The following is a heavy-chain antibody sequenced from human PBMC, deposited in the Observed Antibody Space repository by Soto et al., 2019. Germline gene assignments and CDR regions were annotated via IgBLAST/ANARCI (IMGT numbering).Heavy chain of an antibody. CDR3: AKVYDSRHRKEAFLDY. CDR1: GFTFSSYA. CDR2: ISGSGGST. J-gene: IGHJ4*02. Sequence: HPGGSLRLSCAASGFTFSSYAMSWVRQAPGKGLEWVSAISGSGGSTYYADSVKGRFTISRDNSKNTLYLQMNSLRAEDTAVYYCAKVYDSRHRKEAFLDYWGQGTLVTVSS. V-gene: IGHV3-23*01. D-gene: IGHD3-22*01.